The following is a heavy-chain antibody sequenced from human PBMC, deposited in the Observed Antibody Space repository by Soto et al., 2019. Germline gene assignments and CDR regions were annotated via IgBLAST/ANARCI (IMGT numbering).Heavy chain of an antibody. V-gene: IGHV1-46*03. CDR1: GYTFINYY. D-gene: IGHD6-6*01. CDR3: VRATAARQRDYSYHYYLHI. J-gene: IGHJ6*03. Sequence: ASVKVSCKASGYTFINYYIHWVRQAPGQGLEWMGVINPNGGSTVYAQKFQGRVTLTRDTSTSTVYVELSSLRSDDTAVYFCVRATAARQRDYSYHYYLHIWGKGATVTVSS. CDR2: INPNGGST.